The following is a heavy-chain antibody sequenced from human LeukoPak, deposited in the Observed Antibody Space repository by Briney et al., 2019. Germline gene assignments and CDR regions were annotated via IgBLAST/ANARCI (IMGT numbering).Heavy chain of an antibody. CDR1: GGSISSSYW. Sequence: SETLSLTCAVSGGSISSSYWWSWVRQPPGKGLEWIGEVYHSGSTNYYPSLKSRVTISIEKSKNQFSLKLSSVTAADTAVYYCARVRRDFDWLYYFDYWGQGTLVTVSS. V-gene: IGHV4-4*02. CDR2: VYHSGST. CDR3: ARVRRDFDWLYYFDY. J-gene: IGHJ4*02. D-gene: IGHD3-9*01.